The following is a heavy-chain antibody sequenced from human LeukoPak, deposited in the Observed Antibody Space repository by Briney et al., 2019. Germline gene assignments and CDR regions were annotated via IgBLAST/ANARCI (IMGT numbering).Heavy chain of an antibody. Sequence: GGSLRLSCAASGFIFRSHGMNWVRQAPGKGLEWVSGISPSGDITYYADSVKGRFTISRDNSKNTVYLQMDSLRFEDAAVFYCARVAPPLDDYIRGSFPYYFDYWGQGTPVTVSS. CDR1: GFIFRSHG. D-gene: IGHD3-16*01. CDR2: ISPSGDIT. V-gene: IGHV3-23*01. J-gene: IGHJ4*02. CDR3: ARVAPPLDDYIRGSFPYYFDY.